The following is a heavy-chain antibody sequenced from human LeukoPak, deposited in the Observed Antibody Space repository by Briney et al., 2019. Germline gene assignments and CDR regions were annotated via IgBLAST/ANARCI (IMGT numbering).Heavy chain of an antibody. D-gene: IGHD3-3*01. Sequence: ASVNVSCKASGYTFTSYGISWVRQAPGQGLEGMGWISAYNGNTNYAQKPQGRVTMTTDTSTSTAYMELRSLRSDDTAVYYCARGGPTYYDFWSGYDACDYWGQGTLVTVSS. J-gene: IGHJ4*02. V-gene: IGHV1-18*01. CDR3: ARGGPTYYDFWSGYDACDY. CDR2: ISAYNGNT. CDR1: GYTFTSYG.